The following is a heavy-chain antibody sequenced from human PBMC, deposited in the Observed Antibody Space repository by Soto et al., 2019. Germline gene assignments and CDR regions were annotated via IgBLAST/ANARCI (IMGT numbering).Heavy chain of an antibody. V-gene: IGHV4-4*02. D-gene: IGHD1-7*01. Sequence: PSETLSLTCAVSGGCFTSNNWWTWVRQPPGQGLEWIGEIYRTGSTNYNPSLKSRVTISLDKSENQFSLKVTSLPATATAVYYCASRDPGTSVDYWGQGTLVTVSS. J-gene: IGHJ4*02. CDR2: IYRTGST. CDR3: ASRDPGTSVDY. CDR1: GGCFTSNNW.